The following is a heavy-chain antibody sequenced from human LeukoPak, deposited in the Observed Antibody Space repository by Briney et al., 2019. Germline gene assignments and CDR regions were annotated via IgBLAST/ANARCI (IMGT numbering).Heavy chain of an antibody. CDR3: ARQVAVAGISYFDY. V-gene: IGHV4-59*08. J-gene: IGHJ4*02. CDR2: IYYSGST. CDR1: GGSISSYY. D-gene: IGHD6-19*01. Sequence: ASETLSLTCTVSGGSISSYYWSWIRQPPGKGLEWIGYIYYSGSTNYNPSLKSRVTISVDTSKNQFSLKLSSVTAADTAVYYCARQVAVAGISYFDYWGQGTLVTVSS.